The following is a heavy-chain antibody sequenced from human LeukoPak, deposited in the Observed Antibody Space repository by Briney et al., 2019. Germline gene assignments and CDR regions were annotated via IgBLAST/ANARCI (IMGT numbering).Heavy chain of an antibody. J-gene: IGHJ6*02. CDR1: GGSISSYY. D-gene: IGHD3-3*01. V-gene: IGHV4-59*01. Sequence: SEALSLTCTVSGGSISSYYWSWIRQPPGKGLEWIGYIYYSGSTNYNPSLKSRVTISVDTSKNQFSLKLSSVTAADTAVYYCARDKASYYDFWSGYHTRDYYYGMDVWGQGTTVTVSS. CDR3: ARDKASYYDFWSGYHTRDYYYGMDV. CDR2: IYYSGST.